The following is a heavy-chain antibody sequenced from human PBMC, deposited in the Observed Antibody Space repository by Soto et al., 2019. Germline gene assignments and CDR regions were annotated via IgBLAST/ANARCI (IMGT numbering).Heavy chain of an antibody. J-gene: IGHJ6*02. V-gene: IGHV1-69*01. D-gene: IGHD2-2*01. CDR3: ARSQGSSTSLEIYYYYYYGMDV. CDR2: IIPISGTA. CDR1: GGTFSSYA. Sequence: QVQLVQSGAEVKKPGSSVKVSCKASGGTFSSYAISWVRQAPGQGLEWMGGIIPISGTANYAQKFQGRVTITAAESTSTAYMELSRLRSEDTAVYYCARSQGSSTSLEIYYYYYYGMDVWGQGTTVTVSS.